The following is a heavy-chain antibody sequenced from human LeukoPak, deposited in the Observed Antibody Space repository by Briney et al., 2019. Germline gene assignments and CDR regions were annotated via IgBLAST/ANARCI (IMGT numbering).Heavy chain of an antibody. CDR3: ARLYEGKRPPDY. CDR1: GGSIISTTYY. D-gene: IGHD2-8*01. V-gene: IGHV4-39*01. CDR2: ISHKGNT. J-gene: IGHJ4*02. Sequence: SETLSLTCTVSGGSIISTTYYWGWIRQPPGKGLEWFGSISHKGNTYYNPSLRSRVTIPVDTSKNQLSLRLSSVTAADTGVYYCARLYEGKRPPDYWGQGTLVAVSS.